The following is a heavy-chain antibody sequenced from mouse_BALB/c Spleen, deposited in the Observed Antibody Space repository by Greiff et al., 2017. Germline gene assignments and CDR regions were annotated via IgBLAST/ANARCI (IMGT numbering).Heavy chain of an antibody. CDR3: ARYYYGSYWYFDV. CDR2: ISSGGST. CDR1: GFTFSSYA. J-gene: IGHJ1*01. D-gene: IGHD1-1*01. V-gene: IGHV5-6-5*01. Sequence: EVKLMESGGGLVKPGGSLKLSCAASGFTFSSYAMSWVRQTPEKRLEWVASISSGGSTYYPDSVKGRFTISRDNARNILYLQMSSLRSEDTAMYYCARYYYGSYWYFDVWGAGTTVTVSS.